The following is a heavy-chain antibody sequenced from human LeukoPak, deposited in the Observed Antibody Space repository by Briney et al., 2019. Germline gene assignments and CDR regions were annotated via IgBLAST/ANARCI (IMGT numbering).Heavy chain of an antibody. CDR2: ISWNSKNI. Sequence: PGRSLRLSCAASGFTFDDYAMFWVRQAPGKGLEWVSGISWNSKNIGYAASVKGRFTISRDNAKNSLYLQMNRLRAEDTAFYCAKGNRDSSGFYYYYGMDVWGQGTTVTVSS. V-gene: IGHV3-9*01. J-gene: IGHJ6*01. CDR1: GFTFDDYA. D-gene: IGHD3-22*01. CDR3: AKGNRDSSGFYYYYGMDV.